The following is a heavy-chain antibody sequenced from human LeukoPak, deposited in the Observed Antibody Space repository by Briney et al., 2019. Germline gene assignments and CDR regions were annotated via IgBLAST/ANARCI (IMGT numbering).Heavy chain of an antibody. CDR1: GGSISSYY. V-gene: IGHV4-4*07. Sequence: SETLSLTCTVSGGSISSYYWSWIRQPAGKGLEWIGPIYTSGSTNYNPSLKSRVTMSVDTSKNQFSLKLSSVTAADTAVYYCARENYDFWSGPQDYYMDVWGKGTTVTVSS. J-gene: IGHJ6*03. CDR3: ARENYDFWSGPQDYYMDV. CDR2: IYTSGST. D-gene: IGHD3-3*01.